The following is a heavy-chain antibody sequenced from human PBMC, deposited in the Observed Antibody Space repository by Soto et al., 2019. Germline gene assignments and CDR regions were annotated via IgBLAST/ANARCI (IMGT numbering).Heavy chain of an antibody. CDR1: GYTFTIYD. CDR2: INPSGGST. Sequence: ASLKVSFKAAGYTFTIYDMHCVRQAPGQGLEWMGIINPSGGSTSYAQKFQGIVTMTRDTSTSTVYMELSSLRSEDTAVYYCATRSDYGDYVDYWGQGTLVTVSS. V-gene: IGHV1-46*01. J-gene: IGHJ4*02. CDR3: ATRSDYGDYVDY. D-gene: IGHD4-17*01.